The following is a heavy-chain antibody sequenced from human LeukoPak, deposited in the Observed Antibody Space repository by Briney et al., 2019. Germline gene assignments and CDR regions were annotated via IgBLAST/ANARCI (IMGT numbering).Heavy chain of an antibody. CDR2: VNANSGNT. Sequence: ASVKVSCKASGYTFTSYDINWVRQATGQRLEWMGWVNANSGNTGYAQKFQGRVTMTRNTSISTAYMELSSLRSEDTAVYYCVRALSVAARNWFDPWGQGTLVTVSS. CDR1: GYTFTSYD. CDR3: VRALSVAARNWFDP. J-gene: IGHJ5*02. V-gene: IGHV1-8*01. D-gene: IGHD6-19*01.